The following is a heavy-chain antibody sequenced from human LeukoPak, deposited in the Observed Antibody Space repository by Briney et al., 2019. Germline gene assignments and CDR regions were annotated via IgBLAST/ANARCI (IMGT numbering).Heavy chain of an antibody. Sequence: SVKVCCKASGGTFSSYAISWVRQAPGQGLEWMGGIIPIFGTANYAQKFQGRVTITADESTSTAYMELSSLRSEDTAVYYCARVPYCSGGSCYSGGVDYWGQGTLVTVSS. CDR3: ARVPYCSGGSCYSGGVDY. V-gene: IGHV1-69*13. CDR2: IIPIFGTA. CDR1: GGTFSSYA. D-gene: IGHD2-15*01. J-gene: IGHJ4*02.